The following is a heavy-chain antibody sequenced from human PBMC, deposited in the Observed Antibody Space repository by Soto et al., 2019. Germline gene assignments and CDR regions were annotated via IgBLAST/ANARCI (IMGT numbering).Heavy chain of an antibody. J-gene: IGHJ4*02. Sequence: PSQTLSLTCAISGDSVSSNSAAWNWIRQSPSRGLEWLGRTYYRSKWYNDYAVSVKSRITINPDTSKNQFSLQLNSVAPEDTAVYYCARELPYDSSGYSNFDYWGQGTLVNVSS. CDR3: ARELPYDSSGYSNFDY. CDR1: GDSVSSNSAA. V-gene: IGHV6-1*01. D-gene: IGHD3-22*01. CDR2: TYYRSKWYN.